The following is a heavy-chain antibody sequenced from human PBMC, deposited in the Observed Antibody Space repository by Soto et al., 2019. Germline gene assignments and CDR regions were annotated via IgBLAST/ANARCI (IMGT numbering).Heavy chain of an antibody. CDR3: ARGPPQYCSGGSCYSFIRFDY. Sequence: ASAKVSCKAPGGTFSSYTISWVRQAPGQGLEWMGRINPNRGITGYAQMFQGRVTITRNNSISTAYLELSSLRSEDTAVYYCARGPPQYCSGGSCYSFIRFDYWGQGTLVTVSS. CDR1: GGTFSSYT. D-gene: IGHD2-15*01. CDR2: INPNRGIT. V-gene: IGHV1-8*03. J-gene: IGHJ4*02.